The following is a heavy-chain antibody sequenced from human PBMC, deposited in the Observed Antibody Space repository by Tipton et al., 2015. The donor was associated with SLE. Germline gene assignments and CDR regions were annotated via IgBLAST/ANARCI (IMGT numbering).Heavy chain of an antibody. Sequence: TLSLTCTVSGGSMRSKRYYWSWIRQPAGKGLEWIGRSYTSGSSSSNPSLKSRVTMSVDTAKNKFSLKLSSVTAADTAVYYCARDRPEYSSSYYYYMDVWGKGTTVIVSS. J-gene: IGHJ6*03. CDR2: SYTSGSS. V-gene: IGHV4-61*02. D-gene: IGHD6-6*01. CDR3: ARDRPEYSSSYYYYMDV. CDR1: GGSMRSKRYY.